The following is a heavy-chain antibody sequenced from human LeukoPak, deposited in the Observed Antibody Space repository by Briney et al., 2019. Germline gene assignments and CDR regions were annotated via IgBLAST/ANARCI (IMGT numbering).Heavy chain of an antibody. CDR1: GGSISSGGYY. CDR2: IYHSGST. CDR3: ARVEFRGSYRPPGDY. Sequence: PSETLSLTCTVSGGSISSGGYYWGWIRQPPGKGLEWIGSIYHSGSTYYNPSLKSRVTISVDTSKNQFSLKPSSVTAADTAVYYCARVEFRGSYRPPGDYWGQGTLVTVSS. V-gene: IGHV4-39*07. J-gene: IGHJ4*02. D-gene: IGHD1-26*01.